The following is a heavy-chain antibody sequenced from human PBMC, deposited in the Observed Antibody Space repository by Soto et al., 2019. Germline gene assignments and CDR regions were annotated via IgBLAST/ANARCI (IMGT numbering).Heavy chain of an antibody. J-gene: IGHJ4*02. D-gene: IGHD3-16*01. Sequence: QVQLVESGGGVVQPGRSLRLSCAASGFTFSSYGMHWVRQAPGKGLEWVAVIWYDGSNKYYADSVKGRFTISRDNSKNTPYLQMSRLRAEDTAVYYCAREGGDYWGQGTLVTVSS. CDR1: GFTFSSYG. CDR2: IWYDGSNK. CDR3: AREGGDY. V-gene: IGHV3-33*01.